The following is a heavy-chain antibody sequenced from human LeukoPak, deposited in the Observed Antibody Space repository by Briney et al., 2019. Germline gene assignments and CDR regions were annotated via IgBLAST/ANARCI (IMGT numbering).Heavy chain of an antibody. CDR2: IYTSGST. Sequence: PSETLSLTCTVSGGSISSYYWSWIRQPAGKGLEWIGRIYTSGSTNYNPSLKSRVTMSVDTSKNQSSLKLSSVTAADTAVYYCARARGYSSSSPFDPWGQGTLVTVSS. V-gene: IGHV4-4*07. CDR1: GGSISSYY. D-gene: IGHD6-13*01. CDR3: ARARGYSSSSPFDP. J-gene: IGHJ5*02.